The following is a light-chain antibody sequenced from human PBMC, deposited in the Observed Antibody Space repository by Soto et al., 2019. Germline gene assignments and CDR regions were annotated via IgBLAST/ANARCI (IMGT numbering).Light chain of an antibody. V-gene: IGKV3-20*01. CDR3: QQYGRSPFT. CDR1: QRMTNNF. CDR2: GAS. Sequence: EIVLTQSPDTLSLSPGERVTLSCRASQRMTNNFLAWFQQKPGLAPRLLIHGASTRDSGVPDRFNGGGSGTDFVLTTSRVEPEELAVYYCQQYGRSPFTFGKGTKLQIK. J-gene: IGKJ2*01.